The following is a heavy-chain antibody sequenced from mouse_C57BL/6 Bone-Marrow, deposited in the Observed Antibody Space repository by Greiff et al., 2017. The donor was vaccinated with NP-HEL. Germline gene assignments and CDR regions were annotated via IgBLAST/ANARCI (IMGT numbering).Heavy chain of an antibody. CDR3: ARDFLNFDY. CDR1: GYAFSSSW. Sequence: QVQLQQSGPELVKPGASVKISCKASGYAFSSSWMNWVKQRPGKGLEGIGRIYPGDGDTNYNGKFKGKATLTADKSSSTAYMQLSSPTSEDSAVYFCARDFLNFDYWGQGTTLTVSS. V-gene: IGHV1-82*01. CDR2: IYPGDGDT. J-gene: IGHJ2*01.